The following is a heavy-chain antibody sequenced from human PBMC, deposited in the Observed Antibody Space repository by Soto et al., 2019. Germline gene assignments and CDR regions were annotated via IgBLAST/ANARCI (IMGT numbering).Heavy chain of an antibody. J-gene: IGHJ4*02. D-gene: IGHD3-3*01. Sequence: GGSLRLSCAASGFTFSSYWMSWVRQAPGKGLEWVANIKQDGSEKYYVDSVKGRFTISRDNAKNSLYLQMNSLRAEDTAVYYCARVGSRRFLEWLLEGLNFDYWGQGTLVTVSS. V-gene: IGHV3-7*01. CDR2: IKQDGSEK. CDR3: ARVGSRRFLEWLLEGLNFDY. CDR1: GFTFSSYW.